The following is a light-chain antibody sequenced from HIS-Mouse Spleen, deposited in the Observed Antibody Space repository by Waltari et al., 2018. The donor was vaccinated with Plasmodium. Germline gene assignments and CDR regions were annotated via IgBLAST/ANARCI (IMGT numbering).Light chain of an antibody. Sequence: SSELTQDPAVSVALGQTVRITCQGDSLRSYYASWYQQKPGQAPVLVIYGKNNRPSGIPDRCSGSSSGNTASLTITGAQAEDDADYYCNSRDSSGNHQVFGGGTKLTVL. J-gene: IGLJ3*02. CDR1: SLRSYY. CDR3: NSRDSSGNHQV. CDR2: GKN. V-gene: IGLV3-19*01.